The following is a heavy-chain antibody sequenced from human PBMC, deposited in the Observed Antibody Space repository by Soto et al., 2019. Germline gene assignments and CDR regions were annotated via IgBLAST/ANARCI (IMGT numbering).Heavy chain of an antibody. D-gene: IGHD4-17*01. Sequence: SETLSLTCNASGGSITSSGSAWGWIRQSPGKGLEWIGTIDYSGNIYYIPSLKSRITISVDTSKNQISLKLSSVTAADTAVYYCAREVRVTTLRRYFQHWGQGTLVTVSS. J-gene: IGHJ1*01. CDR1: GGSITSSGSA. CDR2: IDYSGNI. V-gene: IGHV4-39*02. CDR3: AREVRVTTLRRYFQH.